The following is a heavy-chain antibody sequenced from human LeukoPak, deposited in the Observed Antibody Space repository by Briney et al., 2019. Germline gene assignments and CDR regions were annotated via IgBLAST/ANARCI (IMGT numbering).Heavy chain of an antibody. CDR2: ISGSGGST. Sequence: GGSLRLSCAASGFTFSSYAMSWVRQAPGKGLEWVSAISGSGGSTYYADSVKGRSTISRDNSKNTLYLQMNSLRAEDTAVYYCAKGEHYYDSSGYYLPDYWGQGTLVTVSS. J-gene: IGHJ4*02. CDR3: AKGEHYYDSSGYYLPDY. D-gene: IGHD3-22*01. V-gene: IGHV3-23*01. CDR1: GFTFSSYA.